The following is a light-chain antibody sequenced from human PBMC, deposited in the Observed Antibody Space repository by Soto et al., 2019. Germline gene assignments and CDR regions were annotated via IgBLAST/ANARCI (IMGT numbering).Light chain of an antibody. CDR2: DVS. CDR3: SSYTGGNASVV. V-gene: IGLV2-14*01. J-gene: IGLJ2*01. Sequence: QSALTQPASVSGSPGQSITISCTGSDVGAYRYVSWYQQHPGKAPRLMIYDVSNRPSGVSDRFSGSKSGNTASLTISGLQPEDEAYFFCSSYTGGNASVVFGGGTKLTVL. CDR1: SDVGAYRY.